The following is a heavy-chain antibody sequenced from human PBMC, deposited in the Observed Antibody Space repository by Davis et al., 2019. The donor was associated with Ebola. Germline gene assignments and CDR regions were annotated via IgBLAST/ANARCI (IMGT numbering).Heavy chain of an antibody. CDR2: IYDSGTP. J-gene: IGHJ5*02. CDR1: NFSFSSGYH. V-gene: IGHV4-38-2*02. Sequence: SETLSLTCTVSNFSFSSGYHWGWIRQPPGKGLEWIGNIYDSGTPDYNPSLKSRATISRDTSRNQFSLELSSVTAADTAVYYCARFNSWGYSWFDPWGQGTLVTVSS. D-gene: IGHD3-16*01. CDR3: ARFNSWGYSWFDP.